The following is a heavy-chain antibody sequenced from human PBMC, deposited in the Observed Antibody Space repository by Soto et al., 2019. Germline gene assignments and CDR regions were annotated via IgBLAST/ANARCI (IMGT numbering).Heavy chain of an antibody. D-gene: IGHD4-4*01. V-gene: IGHV3-30*18. CDR1: GFTFSSYG. Sequence: GGSLRLSCAASGFTFSSYGMHWVRQAPGKGLEWVAVISYDGSNKYYADSVKGRFTISRDNSKNTLYLQMNSLRAEDTAVYYCAKDTVTVTPYFDYWGQGTLVTVSS. CDR3: AKDTVTVTPYFDY. CDR2: ISYDGSNK. J-gene: IGHJ4*02.